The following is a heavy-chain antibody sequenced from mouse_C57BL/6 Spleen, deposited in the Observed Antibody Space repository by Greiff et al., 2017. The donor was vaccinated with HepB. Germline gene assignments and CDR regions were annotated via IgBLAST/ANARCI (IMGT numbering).Heavy chain of an antibody. V-gene: IGHV5-17*01. Sequence: EVKLVESGGGLVKPGGSLKLSCAASGFTFSDYGMHWVRQAPEKGLEWVAYISSGSSTIYYADTVKGRFTISRDNAKNTLFLQMTMLRSEDTAMYYCASNYFYAMDYWGQGTSVTVSS. CDR2: ISSGSSTI. J-gene: IGHJ4*01. D-gene: IGHD2-1*01. CDR3: ASNYFYAMDY. CDR1: GFTFSDYG.